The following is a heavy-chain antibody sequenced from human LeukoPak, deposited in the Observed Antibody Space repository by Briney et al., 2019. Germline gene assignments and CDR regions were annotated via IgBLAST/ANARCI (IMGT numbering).Heavy chain of an antibody. V-gene: IGHV1-69*13. CDR1: GGTFSSYA. D-gene: IGHD6-13*01. CDR2: IIPIFGTA. J-gene: IGHJ6*03. Sequence: ASVKVSCKASGGTFSSYAISWVRQAPGQGLERMGGIIPIFGTANYAQKFQGRVTITADESTSTAYMELSSLRSEDTAVYYCASSKGIAAAAQIGYYYYYMDVWGKGTTVTVSS. CDR3: ASSKGIAAAAQIGYYYYYMDV.